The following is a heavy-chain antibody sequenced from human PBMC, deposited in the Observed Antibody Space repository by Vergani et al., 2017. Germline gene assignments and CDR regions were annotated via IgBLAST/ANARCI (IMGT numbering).Heavy chain of an antibody. Sequence: QVQLVESGGGVVQPGRSLRLSCAASGFTFSSYGMHWVRQAPGKGLEWVAVISYDGSNKYYADSVKGRFTISRDNSKNTLYLQMNSLRAEDTAVYYCAKDRGYQLGYYYYGMDVWGQGP. D-gene: IGHD2-2*01. CDR2: ISYDGSNK. J-gene: IGHJ6*02. V-gene: IGHV3-30*18. CDR1: GFTFSSYG. CDR3: AKDRGYQLGYYYYGMDV.